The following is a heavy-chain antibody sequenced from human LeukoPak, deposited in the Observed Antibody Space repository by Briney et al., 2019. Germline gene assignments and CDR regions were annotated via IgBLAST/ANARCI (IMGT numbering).Heavy chain of an antibody. V-gene: IGHV3-74*01. CDR3: ARSVGGMDY. J-gene: IGHJ4*02. CDR2: IYSDGSSL. Sequence: GGSLRLSCAASGFTSSNYWMHWVRRAPGKGLVWVSRIYSDGSSLSYADSVKGRVTISRDNARNMLYLQMNSLRAEDTAIYYCARSVGGMDYWGQGTLVTVSS. CDR1: GFTSSNYW. D-gene: IGHD1-26*01.